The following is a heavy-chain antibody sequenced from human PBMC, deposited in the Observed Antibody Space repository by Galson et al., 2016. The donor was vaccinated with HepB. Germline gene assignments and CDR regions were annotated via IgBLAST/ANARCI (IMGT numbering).Heavy chain of an antibody. CDR1: GYIFTRNG. V-gene: IGHV1-18*01. CDR2: ISTNSGST. J-gene: IGHJ4*02. D-gene: IGHD1-1*01. Sequence: QSGAEVKQPGASVKVSCKTSGYIFTRNGISWVRQAPGQGLEWLGWISTNSGSTNYAQKVQDRITMTTDTSTRTVYMELRSLTSDDTAVYYCARDANWNLDDWGQGTLVTVSS. CDR3: ARDANWNLDD.